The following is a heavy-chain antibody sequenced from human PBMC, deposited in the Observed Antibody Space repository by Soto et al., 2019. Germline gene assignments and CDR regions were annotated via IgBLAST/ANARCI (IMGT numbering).Heavy chain of an antibody. V-gene: IGHV3-48*02. CDR1: GFIFSSYT. Sequence: GGSLRLSCAASGFIFSSYTLGWVRQAPGKGLEWVSSITAGSTIYYADSVKGRFTISRNNAKNSLYLQLDSLRDEDTAVYYCAKIRSGGHFDCWGQGTLVTVSS. J-gene: IGHJ4*02. CDR3: AKIRSGGHFDC. CDR2: ITAGSTI. D-gene: IGHD2-15*01.